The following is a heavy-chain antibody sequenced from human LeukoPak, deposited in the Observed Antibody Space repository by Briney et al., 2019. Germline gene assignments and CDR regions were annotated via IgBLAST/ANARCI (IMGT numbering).Heavy chain of an antibody. CDR1: GGSISSGDYY. J-gene: IGHJ5*02. V-gene: IGHV4-30-4*08. Sequence: PSETLSLTCTVSGGSISSGDYYWSWIRQPPGKGLEWIGYIYYSGSTYYNPSLKSRVTISVDTSKNQFSLKLSPVTAADTAVYYCAREMNHVVPAATWRWFDPWGQGTLVTVSS. D-gene: IGHD2-2*01. CDR2: IYYSGST. CDR3: AREMNHVVPAATWRWFDP.